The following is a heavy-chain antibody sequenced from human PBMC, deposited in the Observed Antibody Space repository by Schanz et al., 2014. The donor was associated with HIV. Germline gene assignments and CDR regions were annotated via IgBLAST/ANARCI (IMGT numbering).Heavy chain of an antibody. CDR3: AKRRDSGYAYFDY. V-gene: IGHV3-13*01. J-gene: IGHJ4*02. CDR2: IYTTGDT. D-gene: IGHD1-1*01. CDR1: GFTFSSYD. Sequence: EVQLVESGGGLVQPGGSLRLSCAASGFTFSSYDMHWFRQGRGKGLEWVSTIYTTGDTYYQASVEGRFTISRENAKNSLYLQMNSLRAGDTAVYYCAKRRDSGYAYFDYWGQGTLVTVSS.